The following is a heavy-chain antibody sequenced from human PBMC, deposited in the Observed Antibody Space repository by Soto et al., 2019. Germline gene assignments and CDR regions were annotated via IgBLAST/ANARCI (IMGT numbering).Heavy chain of an antibody. CDR3: VVVVAATEPRWFDP. J-gene: IGHJ5*02. CDR1: GYTFTGYY. CDR2: INPNRGGT. V-gene: IGHV1-2*02. D-gene: IGHD2-15*01. Sequence: QVQLVQSGAEVKKPGASVKVSCKASGYTFTGYYMHWVRQAPGQGLEWMGWINPNRGGTNYAQKFQGRVTMTRDTSISTAYMELSRLRSDDTAVYYCVVVVAATEPRWFDPWGQGTLVTVSS.